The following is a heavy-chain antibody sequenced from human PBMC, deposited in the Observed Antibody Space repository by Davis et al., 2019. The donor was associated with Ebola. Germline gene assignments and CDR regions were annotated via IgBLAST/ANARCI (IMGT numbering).Heavy chain of an antibody. CDR3: ARDRDPLDTAMVTGYFDY. J-gene: IGHJ4*02. D-gene: IGHD5-18*01. CDR1: GFTFSSYA. CDR2: ISYDGSNK. V-gene: IGHV3-30-3*01. Sequence: GESLKISCAASGFTFSSYAMHWVRQAPGKGLEWVAVISYDGSNKYYADSVKGRFTISRDNSKNTLYLQMNSLRAEDTAVYYCARDRDPLDTAMVTGYFDYWGQGTLVTVSS.